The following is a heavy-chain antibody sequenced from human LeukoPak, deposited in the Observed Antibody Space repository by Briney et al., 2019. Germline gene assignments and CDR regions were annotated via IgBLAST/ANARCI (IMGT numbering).Heavy chain of an antibody. D-gene: IGHD3-10*01. V-gene: IGHV3-48*03. Sequence: GGPLRLSCAASGFTFSSYEMIWLRQAPGKGLEGGAYISSSGSTIYYEDSVKGRFTISRDNAKNSVYLQMNSLRAEDTAVYYCASVVGWRLLWFGEPKGGYFDYWGQGTLVTVSS. CDR3: ASVVGWRLLWFGEPKGGYFDY. CDR1: GFTFSSYE. CDR2: ISSSGSTI. J-gene: IGHJ4*02.